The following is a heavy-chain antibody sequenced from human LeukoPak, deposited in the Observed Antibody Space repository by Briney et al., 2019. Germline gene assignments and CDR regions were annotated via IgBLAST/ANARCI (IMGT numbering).Heavy chain of an antibody. J-gene: IGHJ4*02. V-gene: IGHV3-30*02. Sequence: GGSLRLSCAASGFTFSSYGMHWVRQAPGKGLEWVAFIRYDGSNKYYADSVKGRFTISRDNSKNTLYLQMNSPRAEDTAVYYCALKGVTVTGFDYWGQGTLVTVSS. D-gene: IGHD4-17*01. CDR1: GFTFSSYG. CDR2: IRYDGSNK. CDR3: ALKGVTVTGFDY.